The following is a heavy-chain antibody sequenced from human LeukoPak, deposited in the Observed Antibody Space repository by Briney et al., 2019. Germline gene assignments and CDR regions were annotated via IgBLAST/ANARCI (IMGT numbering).Heavy chain of an antibody. J-gene: IGHJ4*02. V-gene: IGHV7-4-1*02. CDR2: INTNTGNP. D-gene: IGHD3-10*01. CDR1: GYTFTSYA. CDR3: ARGVWFGELNNPPINFDY. Sequence: ASVKVSCKASGYTFTSYAMNWVRQAPGQGLEWMGWINTNTGNPTYAQGFTGRFVFSLDTSVSTAYLQISSLKAEDTAVYYCARGVWFGELNNPPINFDYWGQGTLVTVSS.